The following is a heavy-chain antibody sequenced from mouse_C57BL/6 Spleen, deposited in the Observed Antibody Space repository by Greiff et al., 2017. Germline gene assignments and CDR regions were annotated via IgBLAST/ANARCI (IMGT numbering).Heavy chain of an antibody. J-gene: IGHJ4*01. CDR3: ARGGYGSSFYAMDY. Sequence: QVHVKQSGPELVKPGASVKLSCKASGYTFTSYDINWVKQRPGQGLEWIGWIYPRYGSTKYNEKFKGKATLTVDTSSSTAYMELHSLTSEDSAVYFCARGGYGSSFYAMDYWGQGTSVTVSS. CDR2: IYPRYGST. D-gene: IGHD1-1*01. CDR1: GYTFTSYD. V-gene: IGHV1-85*01.